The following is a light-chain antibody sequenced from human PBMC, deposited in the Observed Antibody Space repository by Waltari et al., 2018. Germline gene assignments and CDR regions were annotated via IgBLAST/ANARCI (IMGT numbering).Light chain of an antibody. J-gene: IGLJ2*01. Sequence: SYELTQPPSVSVSPGQTASITCSGDKLGEKYVCWSPQKPGQSPVLVIYQDTKRPSGIPERFSGSNSGNTATLTISGTQAMDEADYYCQAWDSSTVVFGGGTKLTVL. CDR2: QDT. V-gene: IGLV3-1*01. CDR3: QAWDSSTVV. CDR1: KLGEKY.